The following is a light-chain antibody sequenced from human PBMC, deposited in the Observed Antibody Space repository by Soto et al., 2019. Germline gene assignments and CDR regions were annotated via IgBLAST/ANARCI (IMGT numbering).Light chain of an antibody. Sequence: DIQMTQSPSTLSASVGDRVTITCRASQNVTTWLAWYQHKPGKAPKLLLYDVSNLESGVPSRFSGSGSGTEFTLTISSLRSDDFATYFCQQYDSYRTFGQGTKVDIK. CDR2: DVS. CDR3: QQYDSYRT. V-gene: IGKV1-5*01. J-gene: IGKJ1*01. CDR1: QNVTTW.